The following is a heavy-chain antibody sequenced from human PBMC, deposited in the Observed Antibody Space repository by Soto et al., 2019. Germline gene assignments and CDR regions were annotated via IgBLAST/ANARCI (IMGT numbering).Heavy chain of an antibody. CDR3: ARDGLGGWLSAFDI. J-gene: IGHJ3*02. Sequence: EVQLVETGGDLIQPGGSLRLSCAASGFTVSSSYMSWVRQAPGKGLEWVSGIYSGDSTYYADSVKGRFTVSRDNSKNALYLQMSFLRPDDTAVYYCARDGLGGWLSAFDIWGQGTMVTVSS. CDR1: GFTVSSSY. D-gene: IGHD2-15*01. CDR2: IYSGDST. V-gene: IGHV3-53*02.